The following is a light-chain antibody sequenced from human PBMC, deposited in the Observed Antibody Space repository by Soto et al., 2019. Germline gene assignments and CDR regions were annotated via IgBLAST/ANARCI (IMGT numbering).Light chain of an antibody. CDR1: QSISSW. V-gene: IGKV1-5*03. CDR2: KPS. J-gene: IGKJ3*01. Sequence: DIQMTQSPSTLSASVGDRVTITCRASQSISSWLAWYQQKPGKAPMLLIYKPSNLESGVPSRFSGSGSGTEFTLTISSLQPDDFATYYCQQYNSYSWTFGPGTKVDIK. CDR3: QQYNSYSWT.